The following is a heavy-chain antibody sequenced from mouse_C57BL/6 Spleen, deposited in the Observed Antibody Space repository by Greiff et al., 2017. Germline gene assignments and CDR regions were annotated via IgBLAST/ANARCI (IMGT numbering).Heavy chain of an antibody. D-gene: IGHD1-1*01. CDR2: IYPGSGST. CDR3: ARRGGSTHYFDD. J-gene: IGHJ2*01. V-gene: IGHV1-55*01. Sequence: QVQLQQPGAELVKPGASVKMSCKASGYTFTSYWITWVKQRPGQGLEWIGDIYPGSGSTNYNEKFKSKATLTVDKSSSTAYMQLSSLTSEDSAVYYCARRGGSTHYFDDWGQGTTLTVSS. CDR1: GYTFTSYW.